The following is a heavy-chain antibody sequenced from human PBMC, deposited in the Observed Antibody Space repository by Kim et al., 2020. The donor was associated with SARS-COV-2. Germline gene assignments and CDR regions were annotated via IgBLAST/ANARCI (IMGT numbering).Heavy chain of an antibody. V-gene: IGHV1-2*02. D-gene: IGHD5-12*01. CDR2: INPNSGGT. CDR1: GYTFTGYY. Sequence: ASVKVSCKASGYTFTGYYMHWVRQAPGQGLEWMGWINPNSGGTNYAQKFQGRVTMTRDTSISTAYMELSRLISDDTAVYYCAREDIVPTIPDYWGQGTLVTVSS. CDR3: AREDIVPTIPDY. J-gene: IGHJ4*02.